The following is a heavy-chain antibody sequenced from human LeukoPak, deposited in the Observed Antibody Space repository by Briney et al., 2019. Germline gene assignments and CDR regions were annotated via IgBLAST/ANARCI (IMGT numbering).Heavy chain of an antibody. J-gene: IGHJ6*03. CDR3: ASYSYYYYYYMDV. V-gene: IGHV4-34*01. Sequence: SETLSLTCAVYGGSFSGYYWSWIRQPPGKGLEWIGSIYYSGSTYYNPSLKSRITISVDTSKNQFSLKLSSVTAADTAVYYCASYSYYYYYYMDVWGKGTTVTVSS. CDR2: IYYSGST. D-gene: IGHD2-21*01. CDR1: GGSFSGYY.